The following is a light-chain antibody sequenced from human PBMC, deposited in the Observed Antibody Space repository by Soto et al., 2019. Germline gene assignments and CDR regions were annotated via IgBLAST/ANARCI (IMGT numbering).Light chain of an antibody. V-gene: IGKV3-15*01. CDR1: QSVKTN. J-gene: IGKJ3*01. CDR3: QQYDNWVT. CDR2: GAS. Sequence: VVMTQSPGTLSVSPGESATLSCRASQSVKTNLAWYQQKVGQAPRLHIYGASTRAAGIPARFSASGSGTDFTLTISSLQSEDFAVYYWQQYDNWVTFGPGNKVDFK.